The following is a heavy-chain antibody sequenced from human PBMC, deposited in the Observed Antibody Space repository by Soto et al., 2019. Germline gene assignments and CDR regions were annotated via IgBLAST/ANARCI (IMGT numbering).Heavy chain of an antibody. Sequence: QVQVVQSGAEVKKPGSSVKVSCKTSGGTFSTSAISWVRQAPGQGLEWMGGIMPIFRTADYAQKFQGRVTHTREESASNAYFELGSPTSEDTAVYLCAPDKDRAKIGGNQFHLNEGWGQGDTVTVTS. D-gene: IGHD1-1*01. V-gene: IGHV1-69*05. CDR3: APDKDRAKIGGNQFHLNEG. CDR2: IMPIFRTA. J-gene: IGHJ6*02. CDR1: GGTFSTSA.